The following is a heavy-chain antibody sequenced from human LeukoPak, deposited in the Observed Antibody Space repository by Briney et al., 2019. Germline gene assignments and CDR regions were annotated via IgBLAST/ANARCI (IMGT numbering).Heavy chain of an antibody. J-gene: IGHJ4*02. D-gene: IGHD3-22*01. CDR2: ISAYNGNT. CDR1: GYTFTSYG. Sequence: ASVKVSCKASGYTFTSYGISWVRQAPGQGLEWMGWISAYNGNTNYAQKLQGRVTMTTDTSTSTAYMELRSLRSDDTAVYYCAKEPHSYYCSSGLDYWGQGTLVTVSS. CDR3: AKEPHSYYCSSGLDY. V-gene: IGHV1-18*01.